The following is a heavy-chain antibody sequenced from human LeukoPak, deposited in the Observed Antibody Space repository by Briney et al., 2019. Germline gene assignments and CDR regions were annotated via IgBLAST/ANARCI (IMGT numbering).Heavy chain of an antibody. Sequence: PSETLSLTCTVSGGSISSYYWSWIRQPPGKGLEWIGYIYYSGSTNYNPSLKSRVTISVDTSKNQFSLKLSSVTAADTAVYYCATSSTSLGAFDIWGQGTMVTVSS. D-gene: IGHD2-2*01. CDR2: IYYSGST. V-gene: IGHV4-59*01. CDR1: GGSISSYY. J-gene: IGHJ3*02. CDR3: ATSSTSLGAFDI.